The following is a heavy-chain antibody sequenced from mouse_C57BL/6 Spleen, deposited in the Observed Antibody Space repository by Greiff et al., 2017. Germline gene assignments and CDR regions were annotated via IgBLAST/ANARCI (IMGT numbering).Heavy chain of an antibody. CDR1: GFTFSSYA. V-gene: IGHV5-9-1*02. D-gene: IGHD2-2*01. CDR3: TRGGYGLNWYFDV. J-gene: IGHJ1*03. Sequence: EVMLVESGEGLVKPGGSLKLSCAASGFTFSSYAMSWVRQTPEKRLEWVAYISSGGDYIYYADTVKGRFTISRDNARNTLYLQMCSLKSEDTAMYYCTRGGYGLNWYFDVWGTGTTVTVSS. CDR2: ISSGGDYI.